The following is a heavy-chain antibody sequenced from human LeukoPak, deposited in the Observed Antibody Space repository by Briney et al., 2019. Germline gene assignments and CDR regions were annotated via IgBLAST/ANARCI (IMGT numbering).Heavy chain of an antibody. CDR2: IIPIFGTA. V-gene: IGHV1-69*13. J-gene: IGHJ4*02. CDR1: GGTFSSYA. D-gene: IGHD5-24*01. Sequence: ASVKVSCKASGGTFSSYAISWVRQAPGQGLEWMGGIIPIFGTANYAQKFQGRVTITADESTSTAYMELSSLRSEDTAVYYCARVDRRDGYNARDYWGQGTLVTVSS. CDR3: ARVDRRDGYNARDY.